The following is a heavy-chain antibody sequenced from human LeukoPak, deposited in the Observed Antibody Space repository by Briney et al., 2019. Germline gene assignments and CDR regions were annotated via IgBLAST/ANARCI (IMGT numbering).Heavy chain of an antibody. V-gene: IGHV3-53*01. D-gene: IGHD1-26*01. CDR2: IYSGGST. CDR1: GFSVSSNY. CDR3: ARDRSVSYTDY. Sequence: GGSLRLSCAASGFSVSSNYMSWVRQAPGKGLEWVSVIYSGGSTYYADSVKGRFTVSRDNSKNTLYLQMNSLRAEDTAVYYCARDRSVSYTDYWGQGTLVTVSS. J-gene: IGHJ4*02.